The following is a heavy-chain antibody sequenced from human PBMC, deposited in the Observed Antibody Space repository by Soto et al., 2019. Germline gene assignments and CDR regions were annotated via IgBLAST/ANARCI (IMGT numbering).Heavy chain of an antibody. CDR3: ASTSYFDNSGSAN. D-gene: IGHD3-22*01. CDR2: IFYTGST. J-gene: IGHJ4*02. CDR1: GGSISSDNYY. Sequence: SETLSLTCTVSGGSISSDNYYWSWIGQPPGKGLEWIGYIFYTGSTYYNPSLKSRVIISIDTAQNQFSLRLSSVTAADAAVYYCASTSYFDNSGSANWGQGTLVTVSS. V-gene: IGHV4-30-4*01.